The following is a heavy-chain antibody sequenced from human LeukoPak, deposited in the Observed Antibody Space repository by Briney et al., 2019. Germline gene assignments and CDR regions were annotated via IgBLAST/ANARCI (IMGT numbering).Heavy chain of an antibody. V-gene: IGHV4-61*05. CDR1: GGSISSSSYY. CDR3: AITSAYKGVGALDY. Sequence: PSETLSLTCTVSGGSISSSSYYWGCIRQPPGKGLEYIGYIHNSGSTNYNPSLKSRVTISVDTSKNQFSLKLTSVTAADTAVYYCAITSAYKGVGALDYWGQGILVTVSS. CDR2: IHNSGST. J-gene: IGHJ4*02. D-gene: IGHD1-26*01.